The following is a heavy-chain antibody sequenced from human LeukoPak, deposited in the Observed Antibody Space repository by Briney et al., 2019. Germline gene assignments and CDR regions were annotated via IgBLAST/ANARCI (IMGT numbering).Heavy chain of an antibody. CDR1: GFTFSSHW. V-gene: IGHV3-74*01. CDR3: VRTYVYDSSGYYAFFDN. Sequence: PGGSLRLSCAASGFTFSSHWMHWVRQAPGKGLVWVSRINSEGSITTYADSAQGRFTISRDNAKNTLYLQMNSLRVEDTAVYYCVRTYVYDSSGYYAFFDNWGQGTLVTVSS. D-gene: IGHD3-22*01. J-gene: IGHJ4*02. CDR2: INSEGSIT.